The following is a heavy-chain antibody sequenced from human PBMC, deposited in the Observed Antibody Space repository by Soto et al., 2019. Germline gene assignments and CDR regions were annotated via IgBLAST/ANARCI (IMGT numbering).Heavy chain of an antibody. Sequence: ASVKVSCKASGYTFTGYYMHWVRQAPRQGLEWMGWINPNSGGTNYAQKFQGWVTMTRDTSISTAYMELSRLRSDDTAVYYCARGEVTIFGVVGPNWFDPWGQGTLVTVSS. CDR3: ARGEVTIFGVVGPNWFDP. CDR2: INPNSGGT. J-gene: IGHJ5*02. D-gene: IGHD3-3*01. V-gene: IGHV1-2*04. CDR1: GYTFTGYY.